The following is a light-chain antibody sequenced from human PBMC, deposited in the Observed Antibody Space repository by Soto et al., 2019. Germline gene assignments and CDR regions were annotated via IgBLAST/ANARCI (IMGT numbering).Light chain of an antibody. CDR1: QSVNNF. V-gene: IGKV3-11*01. Sequence: EDVLTQSPATLSLSPGDRATLSCRASQSVNNFLAWYQQKPGQTPRLLIYDASKRATGIPGRFSGSGSGTDFTLTISSLEPEDFAVYYCQHRSNWPPALSFGGGTKVDIK. CDR3: QHRSNWPPALS. CDR2: DAS. J-gene: IGKJ4*01.